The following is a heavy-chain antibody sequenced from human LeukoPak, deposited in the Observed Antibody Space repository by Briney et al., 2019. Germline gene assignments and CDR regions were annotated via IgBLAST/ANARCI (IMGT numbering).Heavy chain of an antibody. V-gene: IGHV3-23*01. Sequence: GGSLRLSCADSGFTFNAYAMSWVRQAPGKGLEWVSAISGSGGSTYYADSVKGGFTISRDNSKNTLYLQMNSLRAEDTAVYYCAKVRYYDSSGSLDYWGQGTLVTVSS. CDR1: GFTFNAYA. D-gene: IGHD3-22*01. CDR2: ISGSGGST. J-gene: IGHJ4*02. CDR3: AKVRYYDSSGSLDY.